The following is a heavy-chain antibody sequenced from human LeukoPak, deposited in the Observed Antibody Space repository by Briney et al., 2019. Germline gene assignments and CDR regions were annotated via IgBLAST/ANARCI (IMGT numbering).Heavy chain of an antibody. D-gene: IGHD6-13*01. CDR1: GFTFGDYT. CDR2: IRSKAYGGTT. Sequence: GGSLRLSCTASGFTFGDYTMSWFRQAPGKGLEWIGFIRSKAYGGTTEYAASVKGRFTISRDDIKSIAYLQVNSLKTEDTALYYCSRGTYPGMAAAGPHDYWGQGTLVTVSS. V-gene: IGHV3-49*03. CDR3: SRGTYPGMAAAGPHDY. J-gene: IGHJ4*02.